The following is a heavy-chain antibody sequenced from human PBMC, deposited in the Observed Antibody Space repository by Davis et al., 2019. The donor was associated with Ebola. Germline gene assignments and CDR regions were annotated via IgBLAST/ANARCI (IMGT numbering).Heavy chain of an antibody. D-gene: IGHD3-10*01. CDR1: GFTFSSYA. CDR2: IKQDGSEK. CDR3: ARYGSGGDYGMDV. V-gene: IGHV3-7*03. Sequence: GGSLRLSCAASGFTFSSYAMSWVRQAPGKGLEWVANIKQDGSEKYYVDSVKGRFTISRDNAKNSLYLQMNSLRAEDTAVYYCARYGSGGDYGMDVWGQGTTVTVSS. J-gene: IGHJ6*02.